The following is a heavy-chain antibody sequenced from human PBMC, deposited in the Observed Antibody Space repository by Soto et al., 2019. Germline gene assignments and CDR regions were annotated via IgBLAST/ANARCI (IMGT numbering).Heavy chain of an antibody. V-gene: IGHV3-23*01. CDR1: GFTFSNYA. D-gene: IGHD3-10*01. CDR3: AKGGSGTYYTRFDY. Sequence: EVQLLESGGGLIQPGGSLRLSCAASGFTFSNYAMSWVRQAPRKGLEWVSGVGGSGATTYYADSVRGRFTISRDDSKNTLYLQMNSLRVEDTAVYYCAKGGSGTYYTRFDYWGQGTLVTVSS. CDR2: VGGSGATT. J-gene: IGHJ4*02.